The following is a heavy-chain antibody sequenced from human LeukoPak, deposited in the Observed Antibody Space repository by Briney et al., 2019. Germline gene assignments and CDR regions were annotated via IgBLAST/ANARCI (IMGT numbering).Heavy chain of an antibody. D-gene: IGHD2-21*01. CDR3: ARYIPSCGGNCNDGFDI. J-gene: IGHJ3*02. CDR2: INPSGGST. CDR1: GYTFNSYY. Sequence: ATVKVSCKASGYTFNSYYMHWVRQAPGQGLEWMGIINPSGGSTSYAQKFQGRVTMTRDTSTSTVYMELSSLRSEDTAVYYCARYIPSCGGNCNDGFDIWGQGTMVSVSS. V-gene: IGHV1-46*02.